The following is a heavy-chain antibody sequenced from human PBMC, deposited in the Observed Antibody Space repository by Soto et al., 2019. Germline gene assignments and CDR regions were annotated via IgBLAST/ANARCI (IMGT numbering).Heavy chain of an antibody. Sequence: QVQLQQWGAGLLKPSETLSLTCAVYGGSFSGYYWSWIRQPPGKGLEWIGEINHSGSTNYNPSLKSRVTVSVDTSKNQFSLELSSVTAADTAVDYCARVRKWSSYYYYGMDVWGQGTTVTVSS. CDR1: GGSFSGYY. CDR2: INHSGST. J-gene: IGHJ6*02. D-gene: IGHD2-15*01. V-gene: IGHV4-34*01. CDR3: ARVRKWSSYYYYGMDV.